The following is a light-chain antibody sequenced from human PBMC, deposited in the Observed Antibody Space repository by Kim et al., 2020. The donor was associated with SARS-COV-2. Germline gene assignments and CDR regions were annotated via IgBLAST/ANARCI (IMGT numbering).Light chain of an antibody. CDR3: SSYASSISWV. V-gene: IGLV2-14*03. CDR2: DVN. J-gene: IGLJ3*02. CDR1: RSDVGGYNY. Sequence: GQSIPIPCTGTRSDVGGYNYVSWYQQHPGKAPKLMIYDVNNRPSGISNRFSGSKSGNTASLTISGLQAEDEADYYCSSYASSISWVFGGGTKVTVL.